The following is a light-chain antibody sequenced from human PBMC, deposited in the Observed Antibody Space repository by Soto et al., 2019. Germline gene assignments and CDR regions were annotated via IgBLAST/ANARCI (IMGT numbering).Light chain of an antibody. V-gene: IGLV2-14*01. CDR3: SSYTSSTAYV. CDR2: EVS. J-gene: IGLJ1*01. Sequence: QSALTQPASVSGSPGQSITISCTGTSSDVGGYNYVSWYQLHPGKAPKLMVYEVSNRPSGVSNRFSGSKSGYTASLTISGLQAEDEADYYCSSYTSSTAYVFGTGTKVTVL. CDR1: SSDVGGYNY.